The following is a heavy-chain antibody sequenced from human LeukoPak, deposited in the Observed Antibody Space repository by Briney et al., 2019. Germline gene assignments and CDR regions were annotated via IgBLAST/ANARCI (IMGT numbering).Heavy chain of an antibody. CDR3: ARLYDFWSGYYGRYYFDY. V-gene: IGHV4-59*08. CDR2: IYYSGST. D-gene: IGHD3-3*01. J-gene: IGHJ4*02. Sequence: PSETLSLTCTVSGGSISSYYWSWIGQPPGKGLEGIGYIYYSGSTNYNPSLKSRVTISVDTSKNQFSLKLSSVTAADTAVYYCARLYDFWSGYYGRYYFDYWGQGTLVTVSS. CDR1: GGSISSYY.